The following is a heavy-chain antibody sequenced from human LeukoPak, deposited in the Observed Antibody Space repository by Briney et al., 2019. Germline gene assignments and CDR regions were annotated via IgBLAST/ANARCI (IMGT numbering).Heavy chain of an antibody. CDR2: IYHNGST. V-gene: IGHV4-38-2*02. CDR3: VGPHYDTSGPSFDY. J-gene: IGHJ4*02. CDR1: GYSISTGYY. D-gene: IGHD3-22*01. Sequence: PSETLSLTCTVSGYSISTGYYWGWIRQPPGKGLEWIGSIYHNGSTSYNPSLKSRVTISVDTSKNQFSLKLDSVTAADTAVYYCVGPHYDTSGPSFDYLGQGTLVTVSS.